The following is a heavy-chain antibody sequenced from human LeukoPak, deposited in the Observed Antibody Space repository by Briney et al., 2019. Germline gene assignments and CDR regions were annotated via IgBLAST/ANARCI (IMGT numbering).Heavy chain of an antibody. CDR1: GGSISSSSYW. CDR2: SYYSGST. J-gene: IGHJ4*02. D-gene: IGHD3-22*01. Sequence: SETLSLTCTVSGGSISSSSYWWGWIRQPPGRGLEGLPNSYYSGSTHYNPSLKSRVTISIEKSKNQFSLKLSSVTAADTAVYYCARNYYESSGYYPWNFDYWGQGTLVTVSS. CDR3: ARNYYESSGYYPWNFDY. V-gene: IGHV4-39*01.